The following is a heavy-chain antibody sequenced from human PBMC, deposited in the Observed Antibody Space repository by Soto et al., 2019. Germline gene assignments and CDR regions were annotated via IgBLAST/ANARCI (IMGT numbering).Heavy chain of an antibody. CDR2: ISCSGIST. D-gene: IGHD6-19*01. CDR3: AKEEGYSSGWTEIDY. CDR1: GFTFSSYA. Sequence: EVQLLESGGGLVQPGGSLRLSCAASGFTFSSYAMSWVRQAPGRGLEWVSAISCSGISTYYADSVKGRFTISRDNSKNTLYLQMNSLRAEDTAVYYCAKEEGYSSGWTEIDYWGQGTLVTVSS. J-gene: IGHJ4*02. V-gene: IGHV3-23*01.